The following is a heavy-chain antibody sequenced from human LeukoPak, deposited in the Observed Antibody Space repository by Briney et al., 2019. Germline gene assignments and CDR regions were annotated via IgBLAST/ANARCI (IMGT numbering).Heavy chain of an antibody. CDR2: IKQDGSEK. J-gene: IGHJ4*02. CDR3: ARDLGVIMDYFDY. V-gene: IGHV3-7*01. Sequence: GGSLRLSCAASGFTFSSYWMSWVRQAPGKGLEWVANIKQDGSEKYYVDSVKGRFTISRDNAKNSLYLQMNSLRAEDTAVYYCARDLGVIMDYFDYWGQGTLVTVSS. CDR1: GFTFSSYW. D-gene: IGHD3-3*01.